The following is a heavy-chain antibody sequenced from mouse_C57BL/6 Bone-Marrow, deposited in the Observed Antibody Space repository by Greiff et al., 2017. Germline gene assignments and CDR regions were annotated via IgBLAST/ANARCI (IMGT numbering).Heavy chain of an antibody. CDR3: ARDDYYGSSYGWYFDV. D-gene: IGHD1-1*01. Sequence: DVHLVESEGGLVQPGSSMKLSCTASGFTFSDYYMAWVRQVPEKGLEWVANINYDGSSTYYLDSLKSRFIISRDNAKNILYLQMSSLKSEDTATYYGARDDYYGSSYGWYFDVWGTGTTVTVSS. V-gene: IGHV5-16*01. CDR1: GFTFSDYY. J-gene: IGHJ1*03. CDR2: INYDGSST.